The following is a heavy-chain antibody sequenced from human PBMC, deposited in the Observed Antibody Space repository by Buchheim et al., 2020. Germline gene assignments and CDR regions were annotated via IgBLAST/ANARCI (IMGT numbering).Heavy chain of an antibody. CDR1: GGSVNSNSYY. CDR2: IYYSGST. CDR3: ARGLSDQYDFNWFHL. Sequence: QVQLQESGPGLVKPSETLSLTCTVSGGSVNSNSYYWSWIRQPPGKGLEWIGYIYYSGSTNYSPSLKSRVTMSVDTSENQFSLKLSSVTAADTAVYYCARGLSDQYDFNWFHLWGQGTL. J-gene: IGHJ5*02. D-gene: IGHD3/OR15-3a*01. V-gene: IGHV4-61*01.